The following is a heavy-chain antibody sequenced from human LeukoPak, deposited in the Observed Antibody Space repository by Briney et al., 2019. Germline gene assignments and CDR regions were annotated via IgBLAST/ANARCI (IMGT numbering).Heavy chain of an antibody. CDR2: IYYSGST. CDR3: ASCLGGTSCSRHAFDI. J-gene: IGHJ3*02. V-gene: IGHV4-59*08. CDR1: GGSISSYY. D-gene: IGHD2-2*01. Sequence: SETLSLTCTVSGGSISSYYWSWIRQPPGKGLEWIGYIYYSGSTNYNPSLKSRVTISVDTSKNQFSLKLSSVTAADTAVYYCASCLGGTSCSRHAFDIWGQGTMVTVSS.